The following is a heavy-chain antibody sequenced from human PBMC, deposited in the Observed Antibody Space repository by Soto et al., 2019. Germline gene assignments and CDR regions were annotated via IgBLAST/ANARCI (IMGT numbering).Heavy chain of an antibody. CDR3: ARGYGAPYQASFHP. J-gene: IGHJ5*02. CDR1: SGSVSLGEYY. CDR2: IFYNGKT. Sequence: QVHLQESGPGLVKPSETLSLTCSVSSGSVSLGEYYWGWVRQPPGKGLEVLGYIFYNGKTNYHPSLESRVTISSDTAQDQFSLTLRSVTASDTALYYFARGYGAPYQASFHPLGQGILITVAS. D-gene: IGHD2-21*01. V-gene: IGHV4-61*08.